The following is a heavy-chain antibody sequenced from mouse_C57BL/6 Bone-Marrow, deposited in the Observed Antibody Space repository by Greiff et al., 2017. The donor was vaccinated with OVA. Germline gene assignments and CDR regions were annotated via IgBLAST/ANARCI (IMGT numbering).Heavy chain of an antibody. D-gene: IGHD4-1*01. V-gene: IGHV1-82*01. CDR2: IYPGDGDT. CDR1: GYAFSSSW. J-gene: IGHJ4*01. CDR3: ARILTFYAMDY. Sequence: VKLQESGAELVKPGASVKISCKASGYAFSSSWMNWVKQRPGKGLEWIGRIYPGDGDTNYNGKFKGKATLTADKSSSTAYMQLSSLTSEDSAVYFCARILTFYAMDYWGQGTSVTVSS.